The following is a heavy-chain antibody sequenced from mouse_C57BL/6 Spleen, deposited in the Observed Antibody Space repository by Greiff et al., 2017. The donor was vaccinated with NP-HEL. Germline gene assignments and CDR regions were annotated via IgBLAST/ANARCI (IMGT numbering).Heavy chain of an antibody. J-gene: IGHJ2*01. D-gene: IGHD2-10*02. V-gene: IGHV5-9-1*02. Sequence: EVQRVESGEGLVKPGGSLKLSCAASGFTFSSYAMSWVRQTPEKRLEWVAYISSGGDYIYYADTVKGRFTISRDNARNTLYLQMSSLKSEDTAMYYCTREGYGNYLFDYWGQGTTLTVSS. CDR3: TREGYGNYLFDY. CDR1: GFTFSSYA. CDR2: ISSGGDYI.